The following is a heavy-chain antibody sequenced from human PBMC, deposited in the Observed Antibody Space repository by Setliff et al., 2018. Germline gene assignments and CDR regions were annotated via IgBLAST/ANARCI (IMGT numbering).Heavy chain of an antibody. CDR2: IYYGGSA. Sequence: SETLSLTCTVSGGSISSSNYYWGWIRQPPGKGLEWIGNIYYGGSAYYNPSPKSRITISVDTSKNQFSLKLSSVTAADTAVYYCARVPNFWSGYSDYWGQGTLVTVSS. CDR3: ARVPNFWSGYSDY. J-gene: IGHJ4*02. CDR1: GGSISSSNYY. D-gene: IGHD3-3*01. V-gene: IGHV4-39*07.